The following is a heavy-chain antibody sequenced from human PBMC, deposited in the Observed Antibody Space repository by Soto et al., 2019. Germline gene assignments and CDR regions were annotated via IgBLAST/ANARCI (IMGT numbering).Heavy chain of an antibody. V-gene: IGHV4-30-2*01. D-gene: IGHD3-3*01. CDR2: IYHSGST. J-gene: IGHJ5*02. CDR1: GGSISSGGYS. Sequence: SETLSLTCAVSGGSISSGGYSWSWIRQPPGKGLEWIGYIYHSGSTYYNPSLKSRVTISVDRSKNQFSLKLSSVTAADTAVYYCARVLFGRGNWFDLWGQRTLVTVSS. CDR3: ARVLFGRGNWFDL.